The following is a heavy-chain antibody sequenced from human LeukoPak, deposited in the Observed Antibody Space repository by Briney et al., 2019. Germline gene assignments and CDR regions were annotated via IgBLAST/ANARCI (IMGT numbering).Heavy chain of an antibody. Sequence: QSGGSLRLSCAASGFTFSSYAMSWVRQAPGKGLEWVSAISGSGGSTYYADSVKGRFTISRDNSKNTLYLQMNSLRAEDTAVYYCAKEDTIFGVVIWDYFDYWGQGTLVTVSS. J-gene: IGHJ4*02. V-gene: IGHV3-23*01. CDR3: AKEDTIFGVVIWDYFDY. D-gene: IGHD3-3*01. CDR2: ISGSGGST. CDR1: GFTFSSYA.